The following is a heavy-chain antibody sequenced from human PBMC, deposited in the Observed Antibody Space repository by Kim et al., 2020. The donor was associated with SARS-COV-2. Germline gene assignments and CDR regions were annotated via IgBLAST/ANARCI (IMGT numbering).Heavy chain of an antibody. CDR2: INYNSVAM. J-gene: IGHJ4*02. CDR3: VKARYSYGYGYFDY. CDR1: GFTFDDFA. V-gene: IGHV3-9*01. Sequence: GGSLRLSCSVSGFTFDDFAMHWVRQVPGKGLEWVSGINYNSVAMDYRDSVKGRFTISRDNAKKSLYLQMDNLKVEDTALYYCVKARYSYGYGYFDYWGQGTLVTVSS. D-gene: IGHD5-18*01.